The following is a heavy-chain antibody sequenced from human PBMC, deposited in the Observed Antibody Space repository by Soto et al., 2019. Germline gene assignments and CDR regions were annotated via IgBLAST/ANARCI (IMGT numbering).Heavy chain of an antibody. CDR1: GFTFSSYG. Sequence: GGSLRLSCAASGFTFSSYGMHWVRQAPGKGLEWVAVIWYDGSNKYYADSVKGRFTIPRDNSKNTLYLQMNSLRAEDTAVYYCARDGDYGSGSYYKFDYWGQGTLVTVSS. J-gene: IGHJ4*02. D-gene: IGHD3-10*01. CDR2: IWYDGSNK. CDR3: ARDGDYGSGSYYKFDY. V-gene: IGHV3-33*01.